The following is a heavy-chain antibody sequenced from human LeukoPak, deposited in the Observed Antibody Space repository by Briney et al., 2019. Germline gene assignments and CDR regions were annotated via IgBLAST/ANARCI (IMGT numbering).Heavy chain of an antibody. Sequence: GGSLRLSCAASGFSFRSHGMNWVRQAPGKGLEWVSGISPRGDITYYKDSVRGRFTISRDNFKNTVSLQLNSVRAEDTAMYYCAKDDDWGRFNHWGQGTLVTVSS. J-gene: IGHJ1*01. CDR3: AKDDDWGRFNH. CDR1: GFSFRSHG. D-gene: IGHD3-16*01. V-gene: IGHV3-23*01. CDR2: ISPRGDIT.